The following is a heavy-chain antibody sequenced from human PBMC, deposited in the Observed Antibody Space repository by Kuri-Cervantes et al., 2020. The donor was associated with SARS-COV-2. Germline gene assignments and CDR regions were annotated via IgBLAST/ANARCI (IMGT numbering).Heavy chain of an antibody. J-gene: IGHJ4*02. V-gene: IGHV3-21*04. CDR3: ARSIIAVAGFGWRDY. Sequence: GEFLKTSCAASGFTLSSYSMNWVRQAPGRGLEWVSSISSSSSYIYYADSVKGRFTISRDNAKNSLYLQMNSLRAEDTAVYYCARSIIAVAGFGWRDYWGQGTLVTVSS. D-gene: IGHD6-19*01. CDR2: ISSSSSYI. CDR1: GFTLSSYS.